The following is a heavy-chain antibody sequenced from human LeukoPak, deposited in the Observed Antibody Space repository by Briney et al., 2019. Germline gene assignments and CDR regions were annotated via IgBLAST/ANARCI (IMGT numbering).Heavy chain of an antibody. CDR2: ISGSGGST. CDR3: AKDAQPRSRWFDP. CDR1: GFTFSSYA. Sequence: GGSLRLSCAASGFTFSSYAMSWVRQAPGQGLEWVSAISGSGGSTYYADSVKGRFTISRDNAKNSLYLQMNTLRAEDTAMYYCAKDAQPRSRWFDPWGQGTLVTVSS. V-gene: IGHV3-23*01. J-gene: IGHJ5*02. D-gene: IGHD3-16*01.